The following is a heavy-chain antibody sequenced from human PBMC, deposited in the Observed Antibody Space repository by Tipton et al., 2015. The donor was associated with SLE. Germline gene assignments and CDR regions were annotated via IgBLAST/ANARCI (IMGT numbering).Heavy chain of an antibody. J-gene: IGHJ4*02. Sequence: TLSLTCTVSGGSFSSHYWSWIRQAPGKGLEWIGYISNSETTNYNPPLKSRVTISLDTSKSQFSLILNSLTAADTAVYYCARGPFQRWPPGAYWGQGTLVTVSS. V-gene: IGHV4-59*11. D-gene: IGHD6-19*01. CDR3: ARGPFQRWPPGAY. CDR1: GGSFSSHY. CDR2: ISNSETT.